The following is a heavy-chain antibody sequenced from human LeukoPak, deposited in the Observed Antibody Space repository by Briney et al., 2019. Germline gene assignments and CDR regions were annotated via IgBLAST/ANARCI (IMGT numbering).Heavy chain of an antibody. J-gene: IGHJ6*04. CDR3: AREIKMGFGMDV. CDR2: IYYSGST. D-gene: IGHD2-8*01. V-gene: IGHV4-59*13. CDR1: GRSLWSYY. Sequence: SGTLSLTCSVSGRSLWSYYGSWIRDSPEKALEGIGYIYYSGSTNYNTPLKSRVTISVDTSKNQFSLKLSSVTAADTAVYYCAREIKMGFGMDVWGKGTTVTVSS.